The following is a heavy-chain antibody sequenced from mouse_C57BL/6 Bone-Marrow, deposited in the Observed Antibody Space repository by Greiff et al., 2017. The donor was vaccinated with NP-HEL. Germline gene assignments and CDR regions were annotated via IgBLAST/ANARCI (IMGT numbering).Heavy chain of an antibody. Sequence: QVQLQQSGAELVRPGTSVKVSCKASGYAFTNYLIEWVKQRPGQGLEWIGVINPGSGGTNYNEKFKSKATLTVDTSSSTAYMQLSSLTSEDSAVYYCARLDGYYGGYYFDYWGQGTTLTVSS. J-gene: IGHJ2*01. CDR3: ARLDGYYGGYYFDY. V-gene: IGHV1-54*01. CDR1: GYAFTNYL. D-gene: IGHD2-3*01. CDR2: INPGSGGT.